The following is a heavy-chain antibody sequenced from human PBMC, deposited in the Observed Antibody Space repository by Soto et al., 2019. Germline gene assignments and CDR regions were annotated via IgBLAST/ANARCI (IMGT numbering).Heavy chain of an antibody. CDR3: ARSLVNGTYEAFER. Sequence: PGESLKISCKGSGYNFNRYWIGWVRQMPGKGLEWMGVIYPGDSDTRYSPSLQGQVTISADKSSSAAYLQWSSLQASDTATYYCARSLVNGTYEAFERWGQGTMVTVSS. V-gene: IGHV5-51*01. CDR1: GYNFNRYW. J-gene: IGHJ3*02. CDR2: IYPGDSDT. D-gene: IGHD6-13*01.